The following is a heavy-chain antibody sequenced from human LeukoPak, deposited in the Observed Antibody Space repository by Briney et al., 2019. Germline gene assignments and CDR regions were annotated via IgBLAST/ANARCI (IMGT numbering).Heavy chain of an antibody. CDR1: GFTFSSYG. CDR2: VANHGRST. J-gene: IGHJ3*01. D-gene: IGHD3-10*01. CDR3: VKDAWGSGSYWCAYDV. V-gene: IGHV3-23*01. Sequence: GGSLRLSCAASGFTFSSYGMSWVRQAPEKVLEWVSAVANHGRSTYYIDSVKGRFTISRDDSKNTLYLQLNSLRAEDTAMYYCVKDAWGSGSYWCAYDVWGQGTMVTVSS.